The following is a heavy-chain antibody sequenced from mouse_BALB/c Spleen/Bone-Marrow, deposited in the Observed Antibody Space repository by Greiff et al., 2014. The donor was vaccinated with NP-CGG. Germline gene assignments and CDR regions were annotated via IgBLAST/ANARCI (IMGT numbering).Heavy chain of an antibody. CDR2: IWGGGST. Sequence: VKLQESGPGLVAPSQSLSITCTVFGFSLSRYSVHWVRQPPGKGPEWLGMIWGGGSTDYNSALKSRLSISKDNSKSQVFLKMNSLQTDDTAMYYCAREYRYDGEDYFDYWGQGTTLTVSS. CDR1: GFSLSRYS. CDR3: AREYRYDGEDYFDY. D-gene: IGHD2-14*01. V-gene: IGHV2-6-4*01. J-gene: IGHJ2*01.